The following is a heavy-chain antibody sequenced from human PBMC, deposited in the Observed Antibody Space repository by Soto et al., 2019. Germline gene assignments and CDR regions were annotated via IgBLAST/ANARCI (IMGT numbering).Heavy chain of an antibody. CDR2: IYYSGST. J-gene: IGHJ4*02. CDR1: GYSISSSNW. V-gene: IGHV4-28*01. CDR3: ATTGIAARPRYDY. D-gene: IGHD6-6*01. Sequence: PSETLSLTCAVSGYSISSSNWWGWIRQPPGKGLEWIGYIYYSGSTYYNPSLKSRVTISVDTSKNQFSLKLSSVTAADTAVYYCATTGIAARPRYDYWGQGTLVTVSS.